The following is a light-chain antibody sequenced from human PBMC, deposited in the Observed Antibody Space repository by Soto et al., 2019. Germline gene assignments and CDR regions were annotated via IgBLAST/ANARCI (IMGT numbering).Light chain of an antibody. CDR2: DAS. CDR1: QSISSW. J-gene: IGKJ1*01. Sequence: DIQMTQSPSTLSASVGDRVTITCRASQSISSWLAWYQQKPGKAPKLLIYDASSLESGVPSRFSGSGSGTEFTLTISSLQPDDFATYYCQQYNSYEGTFGQGTKVETK. V-gene: IGKV1-5*01. CDR3: QQYNSYEGT.